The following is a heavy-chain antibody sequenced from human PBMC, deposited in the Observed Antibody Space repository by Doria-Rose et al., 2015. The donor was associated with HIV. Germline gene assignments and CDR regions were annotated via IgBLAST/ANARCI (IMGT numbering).Heavy chain of an antibody. CDR1: GGSISSGYYY. J-gene: IGHJ3*01. V-gene: IGHV4-61*02. CDR3: ARDIGYSSDWYVYGFDF. Sequence: LTCTVSGGSISSGYYYWSWIRQPAGKGLEWIGRINTTGSTSYNSYLKSRATISLDTSKNEFSLKVRSVTAADTAVYFCARDIGYSSDWYVYGFDFWGQGTMVTVAS. CDR2: INTTGST. D-gene: IGHD6-19*01.